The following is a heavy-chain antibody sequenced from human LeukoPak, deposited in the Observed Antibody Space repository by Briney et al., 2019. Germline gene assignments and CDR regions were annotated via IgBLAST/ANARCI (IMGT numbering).Heavy chain of an antibody. Sequence: GGSLRLSCVVSGFTFNRCWMNWVRQAPGKGLEWVAHINPDGRDTYYVDSVKGRFTISRGNAQNSMYLQMNSLRVEDTAVYYCTSWGDTTAEYFQRWGQGTLVTVSS. CDR2: INPDGRDT. V-gene: IGHV3-7*01. D-gene: IGHD2-21*02. CDR1: GFTFNRCW. CDR3: TSWGDTTAEYFQR. J-gene: IGHJ1*01.